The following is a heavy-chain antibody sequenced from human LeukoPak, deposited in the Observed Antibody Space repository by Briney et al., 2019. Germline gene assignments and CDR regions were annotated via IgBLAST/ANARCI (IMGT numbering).Heavy chain of an antibody. J-gene: IGHJ4*02. CDR2: IKEVDSDT. Sequence: GGSLRLSCAASGFTFSTYWMSWGRQAPGKGLEWVALIKEVDSDTYYMDSVRGRFTIFRDNADNSLYLQMNSLRGDDTAVYYCATRRGENWGQGTLVTVSS. CDR3: ATRRGEN. V-gene: IGHV3-7*01. CDR1: GFTFSTYW.